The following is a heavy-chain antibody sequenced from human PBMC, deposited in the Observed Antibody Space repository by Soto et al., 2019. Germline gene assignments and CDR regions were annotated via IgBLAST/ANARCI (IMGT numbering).Heavy chain of an antibody. CDR3: ARGRYGDY. CDR1: GYTFTSYG. Sequence: QVHLVQSGAEVKKPGASVKVSCKASGYTFTSYGITWVRQAPGQGLEWMGWISAHNGNTDYAQKLQVRVIVTRHTSTSTAYMELRSLISDDTDVYYCARGRYGDYWGQGARVTVSS. D-gene: IGHD1-1*01. CDR2: ISAHNGNT. V-gene: IGHV1-18*01. J-gene: IGHJ4*02.